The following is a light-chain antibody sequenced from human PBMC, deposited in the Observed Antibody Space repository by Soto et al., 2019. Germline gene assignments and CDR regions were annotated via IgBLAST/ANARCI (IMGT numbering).Light chain of an antibody. CDR3: QQYNRYSPRT. CDR2: DAS. CDR1: QSISSW. V-gene: IGKV1-5*01. Sequence: DIQMTQSPSTLSASVGDRVTITCRASQSISSWLAWYQQKPGKAPKLLIYDASSLESGVPSRFSGSGSGTEFTLTISSLQPDDFATSYCQQYNRYSPRTFGQGTKVEIK. J-gene: IGKJ1*01.